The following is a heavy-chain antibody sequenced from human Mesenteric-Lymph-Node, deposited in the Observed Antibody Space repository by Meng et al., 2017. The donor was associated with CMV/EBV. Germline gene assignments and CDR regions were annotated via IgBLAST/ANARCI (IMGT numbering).Heavy chain of an antibody. V-gene: IGHV3-30*02. Sequence: GGSLRLSCAVSGFTFSYFGMHWVRQAPGKGLEWVAFIRYDGSNKYYADSVKGRFAISRDNSKNTLYLQMNSLRTEDTAVYYYAKVRYCNGGSCPFAEYFQHWGQGTVVTVSS. CDR2: IRYDGSNK. CDR1: GFTFSYFG. D-gene: IGHD2-15*01. J-gene: IGHJ1*01. CDR3: AKVRYCNGGSCPFAEYFQH.